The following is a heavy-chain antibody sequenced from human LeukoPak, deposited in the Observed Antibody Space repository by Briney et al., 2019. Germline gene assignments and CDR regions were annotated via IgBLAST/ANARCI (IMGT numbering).Heavy chain of an antibody. Sequence: GGSLRLSCAASGFTFSNAWMSWVRQAPGKGLEWVGRIKSKTDGGTTDYAAPVKGRFTISRDDSKNTLYLQMNSLKTEDTAVYYCTTAGDYYDSSGYYRSLQFDPWGQGTLVTVPS. D-gene: IGHD3-22*01. CDR1: GFTFSNAW. CDR3: TTAGDYYDSSGYYRSLQFDP. J-gene: IGHJ5*02. V-gene: IGHV3-15*01. CDR2: IKSKTDGGTT.